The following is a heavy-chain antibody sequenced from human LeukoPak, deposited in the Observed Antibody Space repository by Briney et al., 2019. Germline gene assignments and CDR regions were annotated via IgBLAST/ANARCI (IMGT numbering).Heavy chain of an antibody. CDR2: IRSKAYGGTT. V-gene: IGHV3-49*04. J-gene: IGHJ4*02. CDR3: TRGGGIVVVPATSFDY. D-gene: IGHD2-2*01. CDR1: GFTFGDYA. Sequence: PGGSLRLSCAASGFTFGDYAMSWVRQAPGKGLEWVGFIRSKAYGGTTEYAASVKGRFTISRDDSKSIAYLQMNSLKTEDTAVYYCTRGGGIVVVPATSFDYWGQGTLVTVSS.